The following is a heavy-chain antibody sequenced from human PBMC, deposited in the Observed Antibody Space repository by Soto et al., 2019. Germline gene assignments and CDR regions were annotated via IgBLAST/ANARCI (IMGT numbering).Heavy chain of an antibody. J-gene: IGHJ4*01. CDR1: GYTFTNYW. D-gene: IGHD1-1*01. CDR2: IYPGDSDT. Sequence: PGESLKISCKGSGYTFTNYWMGWVRQMPGKGLEWMGIIYPGDSDTRYSPSFQGQVTISADKSTSTAYLQWSSLKASDTAMYYCARIPSTGPYYFDYWRQGTLVTVSS. V-gene: IGHV5-51*01. CDR3: ARIPSTGPYYFDY.